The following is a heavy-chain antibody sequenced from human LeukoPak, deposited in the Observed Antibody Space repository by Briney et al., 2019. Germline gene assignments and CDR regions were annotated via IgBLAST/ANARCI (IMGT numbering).Heavy chain of an antibody. J-gene: IGHJ5*02. CDR3: ASTQQRYGWFDP. CDR2: IYDSGST. D-gene: IGHD6-13*01. Sequence: SETLSLTCTVSGGSINSYYWNWIRQPPGKGLEWIGYIYDSGSTKYNPSLRSRITISVDRSRNRFSLKLSSVTAADTAVYYCASTQQRYGWFDPWGQGTLVTVSS. V-gene: IGHV4-59*08. CDR1: GGSINSYY.